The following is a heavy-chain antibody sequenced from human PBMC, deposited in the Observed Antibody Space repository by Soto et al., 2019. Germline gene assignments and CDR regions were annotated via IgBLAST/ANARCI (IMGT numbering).Heavy chain of an antibody. CDR1: GFTFSSYA. V-gene: IGHV3-23*01. D-gene: IGHD1-1*01. Sequence: PGGSLRLSCAASGFTFSSYAMSGVRQAPGKGLEWVSSISGSGGGTYYADSVKGRFTFSRDNSKNTLYLQMNSLRAEDTAVYYCAKFGMATTKRSPPYYIDYWGQGALVTVSS. CDR3: AKFGMATTKRSPPYYIDY. J-gene: IGHJ4*02. CDR2: ISGSGGGT.